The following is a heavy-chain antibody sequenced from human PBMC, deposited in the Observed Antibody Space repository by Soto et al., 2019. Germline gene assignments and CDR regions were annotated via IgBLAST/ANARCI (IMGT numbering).Heavy chain of an antibody. Sequence: EVQLVESGGDLAQPGGSLRLSCAVSGFTFTNFGIGSGAGTFVSYADSVKGRFTISRDNAKNSLYLQMNSLRDDDTAVYYCVRDPDGILDFDYWGQGTLVTVSS. CDR3: VRDPDGILDFDY. J-gene: IGHJ4*02. D-gene: IGHD1-26*01. V-gene: IGHV3-48*02. CDR2: SGAGTFV. CDR1: GFTFTNFG.